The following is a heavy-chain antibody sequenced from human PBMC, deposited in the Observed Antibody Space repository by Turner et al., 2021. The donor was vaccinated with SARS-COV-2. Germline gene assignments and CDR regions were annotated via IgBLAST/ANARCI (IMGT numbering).Heavy chain of an antibody. D-gene: IGHD3-9*01. CDR2: INPIFGTA. CDR1: GYTLTELS. CDR3: ARCLGFGWLFPFDY. V-gene: IGHV1-69*13. Sequence: QVQLVQSGAEVKKPGASVKVSCQDSGYTLTELSMHWVRQAPGKGLEWIGGINPIFGTANYAQKFQGRVTTTADESTSTAYMELSSLRSEDTAVYYCARCLGFGWLFPFDYWGQGTLVTVSS. J-gene: IGHJ4*02.